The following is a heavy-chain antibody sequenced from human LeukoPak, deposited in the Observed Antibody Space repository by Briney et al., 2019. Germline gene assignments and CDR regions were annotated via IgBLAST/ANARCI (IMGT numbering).Heavy chain of an antibody. D-gene: IGHD6-19*01. V-gene: IGHV1-2*02. Sequence: ASVKVSCKASGYTFTGYYMHWVRQAPGQGLEWMGWINPHSGGTNYAQKFQGRVTMTRDTSISTAYMELSRLRSDDTAVYYCARDDGIAVACIILLQHWGQGTLVTVSS. CDR3: ARDDGIAVACIILLQH. J-gene: IGHJ1*01. CDR2: INPHSGGT. CDR1: GYTFTGYY.